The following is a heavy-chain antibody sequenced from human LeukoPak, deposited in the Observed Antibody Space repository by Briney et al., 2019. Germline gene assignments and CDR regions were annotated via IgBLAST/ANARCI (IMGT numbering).Heavy chain of an antibody. CDR3: AKCQGRVCSSTPHGMDV. D-gene: IGHD2-2*01. CDR1: GFTFSSYS. V-gene: IGHV3-48*02. Sequence: PGGSLRLSCAASGFTFSSYSMNWVRQAPGKGLEWVSYISSSSSTIYYADSVKGRFTISRDNAKNSLYLQMNSLRDEDTAVYYCAKCQGRVCSSTPHGMDVWGRGTTVTVSS. CDR2: ISSSSSTI. J-gene: IGHJ6*02.